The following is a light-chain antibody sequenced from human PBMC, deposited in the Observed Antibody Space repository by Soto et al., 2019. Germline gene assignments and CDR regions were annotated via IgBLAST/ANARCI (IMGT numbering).Light chain of an antibody. J-gene: IGLJ3*02. Sequence: QSVLTQPPSVSASLGASVTLTCTLSSGYSNYKVDWYQQRPGKGPRFVMRVGPGGIVGSKGDGIPDRFSVLGSGLNRYLTIRNIQEVDGSDCHCVADHSSGSNVVWVFGGETKVTVL. CDR1: SGYSNYK. CDR2: VGPGGIVG. CDR3: VADHSSGSNVVWV. V-gene: IGLV9-49*01.